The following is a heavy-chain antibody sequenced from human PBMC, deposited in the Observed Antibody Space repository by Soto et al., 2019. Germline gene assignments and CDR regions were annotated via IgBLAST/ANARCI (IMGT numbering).Heavy chain of an antibody. D-gene: IGHD2-21*02. V-gene: IGHV3-48*02. CDR3: ARDLIVVVTADYSVGDY. CDR1: GFTFSSYS. J-gene: IGHJ4*02. Sequence: GGSLRLSCAASGFTFSSYSMNWVRQAPGKGLEWVSYISSSSSTIYYADSVKGRFTISRDNAKNSLYLQMNSLRDEDTAVYYCARDLIVVVTADYSVGDYWGQGTLVTVSS. CDR2: ISSSSSTI.